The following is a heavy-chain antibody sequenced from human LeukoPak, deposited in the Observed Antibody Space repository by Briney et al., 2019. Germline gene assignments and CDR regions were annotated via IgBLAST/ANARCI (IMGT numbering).Heavy chain of an antibody. CDR2: IYPGDSNT. CDR3: ARRPGYSSSWYFDY. V-gene: IGHV5-51*01. CDR1: GYSFTTYW. Sequence: GESLKISCKASGYSFTTYWIGWVRQMPGKGLEWMGIIYPGDSNTRYSPSFQGQVTISADKPISTAYLQWSSLKASDTAMYYCARRPGYSSSWYFDYWGQGTLVTVSS. J-gene: IGHJ4*02. D-gene: IGHD6-13*01.